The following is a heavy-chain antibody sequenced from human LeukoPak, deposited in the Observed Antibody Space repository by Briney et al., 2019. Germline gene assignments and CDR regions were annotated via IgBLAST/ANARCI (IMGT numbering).Heavy chain of an antibody. CDR2: IYHSGST. J-gene: IGHJ6*03. V-gene: IGHV4-39*07. CDR3: ARDRKYYYHMDV. Sequence: SETLSLTCTVSGGSISSGTYYWGWIRQPPGKGLEWIGSIYHSGSTYYNPSLKSRVTISVDTSKNQFSLRLSSLTAADTALYYCARDRKYYYHMDVWGKGTTVAVSS. CDR1: GGSISSGTYY. D-gene: IGHD1-14*01.